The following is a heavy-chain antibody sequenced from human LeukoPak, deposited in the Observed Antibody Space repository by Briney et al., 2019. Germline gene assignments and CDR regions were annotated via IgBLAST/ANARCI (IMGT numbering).Heavy chain of an antibody. J-gene: IGHJ4*02. CDR3: ARDIYSSSWTAPYY. D-gene: IGHD6-13*01. V-gene: IGHV4-59*01. Sequence: SETLSLTCTVSGGFSNNYWSWIRQPAGEGLEYIGYISDTGSTNYNPSLMSRVTISVDTSKNQFSLNLKSVTAADTAVYYCARDIYSSSWTAPYYWGQGTLVTVSS. CDR2: ISDTGST. CDR1: GGFSNNY.